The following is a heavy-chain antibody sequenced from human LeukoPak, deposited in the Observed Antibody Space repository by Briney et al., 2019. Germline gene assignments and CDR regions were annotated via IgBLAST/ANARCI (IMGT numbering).Heavy chain of an antibody. CDR3: AKGLGGTWIRHYFDY. D-gene: IGHD1-1*01. Sequence: GGSLRLSCAASGLTFNNYAMSWVRQAPGKGLEWVSVISGSGGSTYYADSAKGRFTISRDNSKNTLYVQMNSLRAEDTAVYYCAKGLGGTWIRHYFDYWGQGTLVTVSS. CDR1: GLTFNNYA. J-gene: IGHJ4*02. CDR2: ISGSGGST. V-gene: IGHV3-23*01.